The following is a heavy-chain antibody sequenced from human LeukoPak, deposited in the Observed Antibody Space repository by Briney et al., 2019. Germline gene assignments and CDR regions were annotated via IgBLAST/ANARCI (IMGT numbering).Heavy chain of an antibody. CDR1: GYTFTSYD. J-gene: IGHJ4*02. D-gene: IGHD5-18*01. Sequence: AASVKVSCKASGYTFTSYDINWVRQATGQGLEWMGWMNPNSGNTGYAQKFQGRVTITRNTSISTAYMELSSLRSEDTAVYYCARGAPRKRGYSYVHFDYWGQGTLVTVSS. V-gene: IGHV1-8*03. CDR3: ARGAPRKRGYSYVHFDY. CDR2: MNPNSGNT.